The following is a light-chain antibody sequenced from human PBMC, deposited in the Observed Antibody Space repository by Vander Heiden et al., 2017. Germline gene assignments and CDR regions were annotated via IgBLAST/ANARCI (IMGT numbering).Light chain of an antibody. Sequence: EIVMTQSPLSLPVTPGEPASISCRPSQSLLHSNGYNYVDWYLQKPGQSPQLLIYLGSYRASGVPDRFSGSGSGTDFTLKISRVEAEDVGVYYCMQALQTHTFGQGTKLEIK. CDR2: LGS. J-gene: IGKJ2*01. CDR3: MQALQTHT. V-gene: IGKV2-28*01. CDR1: QSLLHSNGYNY.